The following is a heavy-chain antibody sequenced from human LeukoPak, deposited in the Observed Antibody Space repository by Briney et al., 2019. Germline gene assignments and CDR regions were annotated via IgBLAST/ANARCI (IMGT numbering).Heavy chain of an antibody. V-gene: IGHV4-34*01. J-gene: IGHJ4*02. D-gene: IGHD2-2*01. CDR1: GGSFSGYY. CDR2: VNHSGST. CDR3: ARVVWDGVIVAVQPAATPGSIDY. Sequence: PSETLSLTCAVYGGSFSGYYRSWIRQPPGKGLEWIGEVNHSGSTNYSPSLKSRVTMSVDTSKNQFSLNLSSVTAADTAVYYCARVVWDGVIVAVQPAATPGSIDYWGQGTLVTVSS.